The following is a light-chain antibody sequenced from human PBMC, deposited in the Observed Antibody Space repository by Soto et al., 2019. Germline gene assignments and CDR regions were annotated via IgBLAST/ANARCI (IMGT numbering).Light chain of an antibody. J-gene: IGKJ1*01. Sequence: EIVLTQSPGTLSLSPGERVTLSCRAGQSVPGNYLAWFQQKPDQAPRLLIYAVFSRAPALPDRFSGSGSGTDFTLAISRLESEDFAIYYCLQYTTPPWTVGQGTRVE. CDR1: QSVPGNY. V-gene: IGKV3-20*01. CDR3: LQYTTPPWT. CDR2: AVF.